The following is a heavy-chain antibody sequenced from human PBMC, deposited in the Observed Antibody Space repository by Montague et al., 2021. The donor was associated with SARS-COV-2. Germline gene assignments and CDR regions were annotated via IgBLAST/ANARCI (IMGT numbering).Heavy chain of an antibody. J-gene: IGHJ6*02. CDR2: IFRSGAT. Sequence: SETRSLTCTVSGDSISDYYWSWIRQPPGMGLEWIGYIFRSGATNYNPPLKSHVIISLDTSKSQFSLRLSSVTAADTAIYYCARTSRGSRYFYGVDVWGQGTTVTVSS. D-gene: IGHD3-10*01. V-gene: IGHV4-59*01. CDR3: ARTSRGSRYFYGVDV. CDR1: GDSISDYY.